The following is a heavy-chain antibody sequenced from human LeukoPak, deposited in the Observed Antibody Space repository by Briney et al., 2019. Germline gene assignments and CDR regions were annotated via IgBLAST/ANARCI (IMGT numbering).Heavy chain of an antibody. V-gene: IGHV3-48*04. CDR2: ISSGSATI. D-gene: IGHD5-12*01. CDR1: GFTFITYS. J-gene: IGHJ6*02. CDR3: ASELSYSGYEELGTDYYYYYGMDV. Sequence: GGSLRLSCAASGFTFITYSMNWVRQAPGKGLEWVSYISSGSATIYYADSVKGRFTISRDNAKNSLYLQMNSLRAEDTAVYYCASELSYSGYEELGTDYYYYYGMDVWGQGTTVTVSS.